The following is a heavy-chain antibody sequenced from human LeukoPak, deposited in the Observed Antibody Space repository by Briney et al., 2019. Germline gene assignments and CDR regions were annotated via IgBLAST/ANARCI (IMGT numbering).Heavy chain of an antibody. CDR3: AIRNSSSWYDWFEP. Sequence: SETLSLTCTVSGGSISSSSYYWGWIRQPPGKGLEWNGRIYYSGSTYYNPSLKSRATISVDTSKNQFSLKLSSVTAANTAVYYCAIRNSSSWYDWFEPWDKGPRVTVSS. V-gene: IGHV4-39*07. CDR1: GGSISSSSYY. J-gene: IGHJ5*02. D-gene: IGHD6-13*01. CDR2: IYYSGST.